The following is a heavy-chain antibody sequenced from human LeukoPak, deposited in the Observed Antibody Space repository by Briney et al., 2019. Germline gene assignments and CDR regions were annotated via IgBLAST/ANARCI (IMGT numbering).Heavy chain of an antibody. D-gene: IGHD3-22*01. CDR3: ARGQNYYDSSGYYYWFDP. J-gene: IGHJ5*02. CDR2: IIPIFGTA. CDR1: GGTFISYA. Sequence: ASVKVSCKASGGTFISYAISWVRQAPGQGLEWMGGIIPIFGTANYAQKFQGRVTITADESTSTAYMELSSLRSEDTAVYYCARGQNYYDSSGYYYWFDPWGQGTLVTVSS. V-gene: IGHV1-69*13.